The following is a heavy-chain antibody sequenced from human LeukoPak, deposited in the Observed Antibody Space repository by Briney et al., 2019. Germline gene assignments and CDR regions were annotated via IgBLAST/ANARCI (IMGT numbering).Heavy chain of an antibody. CDR2: ISSSGSTI. V-gene: IGHV3-48*03. D-gene: IGHD5-24*01. CDR3: AVATIKDYFDY. Sequence: PGGSLRLSCAASGFTFSSYEMNWVRQAPGKGLEWVSYISSSGSTIYYADSVKGRFTISRDNAKNSLYQQMNSLRAEDTAVYYCAVATIKDYFDYWGQGTLVTVSS. CDR1: GFTFSSYE. J-gene: IGHJ4*02.